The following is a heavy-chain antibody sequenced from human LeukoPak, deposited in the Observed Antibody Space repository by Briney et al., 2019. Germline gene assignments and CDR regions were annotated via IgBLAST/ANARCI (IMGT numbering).Heavy chain of an antibody. V-gene: IGHV3-30*03. Sequence: GRSLRLSCAASGFTFSSYGMHWVRQAPGKGLQWVSFILSDGSNRYYADSVKGRFTISRDNAKSSLYLQMNSLRAEDTAVYYCATYRFLGSWGQGTLVTVSS. CDR1: GFTFSSYG. CDR3: ATYRFLGS. D-gene: IGHD2-2*02. J-gene: IGHJ5*02. CDR2: ILSDGSNR.